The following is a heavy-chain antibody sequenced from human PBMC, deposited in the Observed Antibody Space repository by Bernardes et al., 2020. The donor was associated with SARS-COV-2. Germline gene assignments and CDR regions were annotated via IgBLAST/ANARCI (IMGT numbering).Heavy chain of an antibody. J-gene: IGHJ4*02. D-gene: IGHD5-18*01. CDR3: ARGGSRATWIQRWFSPPFDY. CDR2: IYYSGST. Sequence: SETLSLTCTVSGGSISSSSYYWGWIRQPPGKGLEWIGSIYYSGSTYYNPSLKSRVTISVDTSKNQFSLKLSSVTAADTAVYYCARGGSRATWIQRWFSPPFDYWGQGTLVTVSS. CDR1: GGSISSSSYY. V-gene: IGHV4-39*01.